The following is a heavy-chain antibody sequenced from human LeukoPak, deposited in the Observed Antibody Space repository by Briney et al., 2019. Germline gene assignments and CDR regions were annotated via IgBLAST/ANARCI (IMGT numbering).Heavy chain of an antibody. CDR2: ISGSGGST. CDR1: GFTFISYA. D-gene: IGHD2-2*01. V-gene: IGHV3-23*01. J-gene: IGHJ6*02. Sequence: GSLRRSCGASGFTFISYAMIWVRQAPGKGLEWVAAISGSGGSTYYADSVKGRVTISRDNSKNRLYVKMNSLRAEDTAVYYCARDIVVVEADTSYYNGMDVWGQGTTVTVSS. CDR3: ARDIVVVEADTSYYNGMDV.